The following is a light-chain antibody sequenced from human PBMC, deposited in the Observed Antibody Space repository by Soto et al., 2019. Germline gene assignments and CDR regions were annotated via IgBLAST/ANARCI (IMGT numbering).Light chain of an antibody. CDR1: SSNIGAGYD. V-gene: IGLV1-40*01. Sequence: QSVLTQPPSVSGAPGQRVTISCTGSSSNIGAGYDVHWYQQLPGTAPKILIYGNSNRPSGVPDRFSGSKSGTSASLAITGVQAEDEADYYCQSYDSSLSGWVFGGGTQLTVL. CDR3: QSYDSSLSGWV. J-gene: IGLJ3*02. CDR2: GNS.